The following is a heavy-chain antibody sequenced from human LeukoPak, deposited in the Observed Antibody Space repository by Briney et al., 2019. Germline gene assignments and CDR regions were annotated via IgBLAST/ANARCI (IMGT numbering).Heavy chain of an antibody. V-gene: IGHV4-59*08. CDR2: IYYSGST. Sequence: PSETLSLTCTVSGSSISSYYWSWIRQPPGKGLEWIGYIYYSGSTNYNPSLKSRVTISVDTSKNQFSLKLSSVTAADTAVYYCARLGPNYYYYGMDVWGQGTTVTVSS. J-gene: IGHJ6*02. CDR3: ARLGPNYYYYGMDV. CDR1: GSSISSYY. D-gene: IGHD3-16*01.